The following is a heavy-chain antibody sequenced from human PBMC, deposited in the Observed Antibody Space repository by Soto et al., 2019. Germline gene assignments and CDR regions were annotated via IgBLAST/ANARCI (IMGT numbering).Heavy chain of an antibody. CDR3: VTGSGSSTSDAFDI. D-gene: IGHD3-10*01. CDR1: AGSVTTYY. CDR2: TSHSGST. Sequence: QVQLQGSGPGLVKPSETLSLTCTVFAGSVTTYYWTWIRQPPGKGLEWIGFTSHSGSTNYNPSLKSRVTMSVDTSTTHFSLRLNSVTAADTAVYYCVTGSGSSTSDAFDIWARGTMVTVSS. V-gene: IGHV4-59*02. J-gene: IGHJ3*02.